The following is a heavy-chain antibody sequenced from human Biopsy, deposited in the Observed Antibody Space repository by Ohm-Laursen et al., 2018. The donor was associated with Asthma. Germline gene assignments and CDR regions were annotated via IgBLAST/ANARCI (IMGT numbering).Heavy chain of an antibody. V-gene: IGHV3-53*01. D-gene: IGHD6-19*01. Sequence: SLRLSCTASGFAVSRDHMFWVRQAPGKGLERVSVIYSGGTSHTADSVRGRFTISRDFSKNTLRLQMHSLRVEDTAVYYCARGDSSGWSHYYFDYWGQGTLVTVSS. CDR2: IYSGGTS. CDR3: ARGDSSGWSHYYFDY. J-gene: IGHJ4*02. CDR1: GFAVSRDH.